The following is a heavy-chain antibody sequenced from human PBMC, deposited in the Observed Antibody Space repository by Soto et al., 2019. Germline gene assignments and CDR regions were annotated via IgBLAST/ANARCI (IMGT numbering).Heavy chain of an antibody. CDR1: GGSISSGGYY. J-gene: IGHJ4*02. Sequence: QVQLQESGPGLVKPSQTLSLTCTVSGGSISSGGYYWSWIRQHPGKGLEWIGYIYYSGSTYYNPSHQSRLNITGETSKNLVYQKQSFVTAANTVVYYCATDLSSSGWLDYWGQGTLVTVS. CDR3: ATDLSSSGWLDY. D-gene: IGHD6-19*01. CDR2: IYYSGST. V-gene: IGHV4-31*03.